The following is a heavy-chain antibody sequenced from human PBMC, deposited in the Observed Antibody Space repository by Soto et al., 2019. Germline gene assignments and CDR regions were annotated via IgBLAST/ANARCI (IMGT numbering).Heavy chain of an antibody. J-gene: IGHJ4*02. V-gene: IGHV4-31*03. Sequence: SETLSLTCTVSGGSIGSGGYYWSWIRQHPGKGLEWIGYIYYSGSTYYNPSLKSRVTISVDTSKNQFSLKLSSVTAADTAVYYCARARAAAGIDFDYWGQGTLVTVSS. CDR1: GGSIGSGGYY. CDR2: IYYSGST. CDR3: ARARAAAGIDFDY. D-gene: IGHD6-13*01.